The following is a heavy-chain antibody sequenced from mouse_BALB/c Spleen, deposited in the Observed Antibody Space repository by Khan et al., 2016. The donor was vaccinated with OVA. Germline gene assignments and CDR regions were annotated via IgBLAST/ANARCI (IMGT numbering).Heavy chain of an antibody. V-gene: IGHV1S137*01. J-gene: IGHJ3*01. CDR2: ISTYYGDA. CDR1: GYKFTDFT. CDR3: ARGGGGDRFLY. Sequence: QIQLVQSGAELVRPGVSVKISCKGSGYKFTDFTMHWVKQSHAMSLEWIGVISTYYGDANYNQKFKDKATMTVDKSSNTAYMELARLTSEDSAICYCARGGGGDRFLYWGQGTLVTVSA.